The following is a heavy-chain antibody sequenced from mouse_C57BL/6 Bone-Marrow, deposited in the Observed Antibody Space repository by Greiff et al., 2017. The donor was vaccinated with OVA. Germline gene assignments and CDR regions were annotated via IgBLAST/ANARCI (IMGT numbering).Heavy chain of an antibody. CDR2: IYPGNSDT. D-gene: IGHD1-1*01. Sequence: EVQLQESGTVLARPGASVKMSCKTSGYTFTSYWMHWVKQRPGQGLEWIGAIYPGNSDTSYNQKFKGKAKLTAVTSASTAYMELSSLTNEDSAVYYCTRDELFITTVVATYYYAMDYWGQRTSVTVSS. CDR1: GYTFTSYW. CDR3: TRDELFITTVVATYYYAMDY. J-gene: IGHJ4*01. V-gene: IGHV1-5*01.